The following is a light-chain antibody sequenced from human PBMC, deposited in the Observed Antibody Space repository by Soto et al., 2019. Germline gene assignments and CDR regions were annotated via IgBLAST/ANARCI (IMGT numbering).Light chain of an antibody. Sequence: EIVLTQSPGSMSSSPGERATLSCRASQSVTSRYLAWYQQKPGQAPRLLIYGASSRATGLPDRFSGSGAGSHFALTISRLEPEDFAVYYCQHYGSSPPMYTVGQGPKLELK. CDR3: QHYGSSPPMYT. CDR1: QSVTSRY. J-gene: IGKJ2*01. V-gene: IGKV3-20*01. CDR2: GAS.